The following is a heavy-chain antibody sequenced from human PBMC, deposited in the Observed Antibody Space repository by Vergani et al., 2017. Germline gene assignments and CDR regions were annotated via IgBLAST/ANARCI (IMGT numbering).Heavy chain of an antibody. CDR3: ARGGGGSELYGMDV. J-gene: IGHJ6*02. CDR2: IIPILGIA. V-gene: IGHV1-69*02. Sequence: QVQLVQSGAEVKKPGSSVKVSCKASGGTFSSYTISWVRQAPGQGLEWMGRIIPILGIANYAQQFQGRVTITADKSTSTAYMELSSLRSEDTAVYYCARGGGGSELYGMDVWGQGTTVTVSS. CDR1: GGTFSSYT. D-gene: IGHD2-15*01.